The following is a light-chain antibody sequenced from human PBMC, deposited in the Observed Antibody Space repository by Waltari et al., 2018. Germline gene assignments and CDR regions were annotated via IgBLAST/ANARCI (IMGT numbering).Light chain of an antibody. CDR1: ENIAPY. CDR3: QQTYTTPFT. Sequence: DIQMTQSPSSLSASVGDRLTLTCRTSENIAPYLHWYQQKPGKVPKLLVSSASTLQRGVPPRFSGSGSGTEFTLTISGLQREDLATYYCQQTYTTPFTFGPGTKVDVK. V-gene: IGKV1-39*01. J-gene: IGKJ3*01. CDR2: SAS.